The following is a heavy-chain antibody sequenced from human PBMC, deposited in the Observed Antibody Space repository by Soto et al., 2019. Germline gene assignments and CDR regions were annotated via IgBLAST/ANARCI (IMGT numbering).Heavy chain of an antibody. J-gene: IGHJ5*02. D-gene: IGHD6-13*01. V-gene: IGHV1-2*02. CDR2: INPNSGGT. Sequence: GASVKVSCKASGYSLSGYYLHWVRQAPGQGPEWMGWINPNSGGTKYVQKFQGRVTMTRDTSISTVYLELSRLGSDDTAVYYCARGWGIAAPGPNWFDPWGQGTLVTSPQ. CDR3: ARGWGIAAPGPNWFDP. CDR1: GYSLSGYY.